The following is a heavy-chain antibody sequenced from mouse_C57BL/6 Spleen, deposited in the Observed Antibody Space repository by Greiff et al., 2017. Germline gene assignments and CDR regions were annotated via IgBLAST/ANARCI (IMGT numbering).Heavy chain of an antibody. CDR2: INPSNGGT. V-gene: IGHV1-22*01. CDR1: GYTFTGYK. J-gene: IGHJ4*01. CDR3: AIKLGCYDYDA. D-gene: IGHD2-4*01. Sequence: EVQLQQPGAELVKPGASVKMSCKASGYTFTGYKMHWVKQRPGKGLEWIGYINPSNGGTSYNQKFKGKATLTVDTSSSTAYMELRSLTSEDSAVYYCAIKLGCYDYDAWGQGTSLTVSS.